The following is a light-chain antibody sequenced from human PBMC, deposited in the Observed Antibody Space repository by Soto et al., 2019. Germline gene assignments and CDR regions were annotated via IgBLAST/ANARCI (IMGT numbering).Light chain of an antibody. V-gene: IGKV3-15*01. CDR3: QQYNKCPPYT. Sequence: EIVMTQSPATLSLSPGERVTLSCRASQSVGTNLAWYQQKPGQAPRLHMYGASTRATGIPARFSGSGSGTEFTLTVSSLQSEVFAVYSCQQYNKCPPYTFGHGTKLEI. CDR1: QSVGTN. CDR2: GAS. J-gene: IGKJ2*01.